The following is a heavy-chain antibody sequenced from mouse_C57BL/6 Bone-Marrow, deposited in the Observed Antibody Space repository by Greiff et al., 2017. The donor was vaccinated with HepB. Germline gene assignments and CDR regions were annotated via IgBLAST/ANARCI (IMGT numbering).Heavy chain of an antibody. CDR3: AFYYSNYYNDMDY. V-gene: IGHV1-81*01. J-gene: IGHJ4*01. D-gene: IGHD2-5*01. CDR1: GYTFTSYG. CDR2: IYPRSGNT. Sequence: VQLQQSGAELARPGASVKLSCKASGYTFTSYGISWVKQRTGQGLEWIGEIYPRSGNTYYNEKFKGKATLTADKSSSTAYMELRSLTSEDSAVYFFAFYYSNYYNDMDYWGQGTAVTVSS.